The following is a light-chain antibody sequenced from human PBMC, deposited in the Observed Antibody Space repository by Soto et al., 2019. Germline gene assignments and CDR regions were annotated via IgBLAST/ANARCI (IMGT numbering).Light chain of an antibody. CDR3: QQRSDWPLT. J-gene: IGKJ5*01. CDR1: QCVSSY. Sequence: EMVLTQSRATLYLSPGERATLSCRASQCVSSYLAWYQQKPGQAPRLLMYDASNRATGIPARFSGSGSGTDVTLTISSLEPEDFAFYYCQQRSDWPLTFGQGTRLEIK. CDR2: DAS. V-gene: IGKV3-11*01.